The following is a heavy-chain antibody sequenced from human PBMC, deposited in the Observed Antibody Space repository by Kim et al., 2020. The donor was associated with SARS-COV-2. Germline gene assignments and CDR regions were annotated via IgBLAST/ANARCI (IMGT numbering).Heavy chain of an antibody. V-gene: IGHV4-4*07. J-gene: IGHJ4*02. Sequence: TNYTPSLKSRVTMAVDTSTNRFSLRLSSVTAADTAVYYCASGGNPANFDYWGQGTLVTVSS. D-gene: IGHD2-15*01. CDR2: T. CDR3: ASGGNPANFDY.